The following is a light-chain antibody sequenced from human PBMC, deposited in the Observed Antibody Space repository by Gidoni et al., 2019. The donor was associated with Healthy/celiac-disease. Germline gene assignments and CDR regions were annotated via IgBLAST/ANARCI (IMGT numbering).Light chain of an antibody. J-gene: IGKJ2*04. CDR2: AAS. Sequence: DIQLTQSPSFLSASVGDRVTITCRASQGISSYLAWYQQKPGKAPKLLFYAASTLQIGVPSRFSGSGSGTEFTLTISRLQPEYFATCYCRQLTSSFGQGTKLEIK. CDR1: QGISSY. CDR3: RQLTSS. V-gene: IGKV1-9*01.